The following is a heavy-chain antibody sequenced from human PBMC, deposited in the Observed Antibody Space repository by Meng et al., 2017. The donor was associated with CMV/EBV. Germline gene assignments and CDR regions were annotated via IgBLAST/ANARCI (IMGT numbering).Heavy chain of an antibody. CDR3: ATYGGNDLAMIYYYGMDV. CDR1: GYTFTSYY. CDR2: INPSGGST. D-gene: IGHD4/OR15-4a*01. V-gene: IGHV1-46*01. J-gene: IGHJ6*02. Sequence: ASVKVSCKASGYTFTSYYMHWVRQAPGQGLEWMGIINPSGGSTSYAQKFQGRVTMTRDTSTSTVYMELSSLRSEDTAVYYCATYGGNDLAMIYYYGMDVWGQGTTVTVSS.